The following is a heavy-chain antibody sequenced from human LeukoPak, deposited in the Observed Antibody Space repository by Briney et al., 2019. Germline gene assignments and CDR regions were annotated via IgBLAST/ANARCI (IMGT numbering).Heavy chain of an antibody. V-gene: IGHV1-18*01. CDR2: ISAYNGNT. J-gene: IGHJ5*02. D-gene: IGHD2-2*01. Sequence: GESLKISCKASGYTFTSYGISWVRQAPGQGLEWMGWISAYNGNTNYAQKLQGRVTMTTDTSTSTAYMELRSLRSDDTAVYYCARDLPIQFVVVPAATRYNWFDPWGQGTLVTVSS. CDR1: GYTFTSYG. CDR3: ARDLPIQFVVVPAATRYNWFDP.